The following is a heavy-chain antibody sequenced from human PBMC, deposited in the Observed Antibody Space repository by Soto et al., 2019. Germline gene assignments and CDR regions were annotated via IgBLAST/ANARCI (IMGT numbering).Heavy chain of an antibody. Sequence: ASVKASCKSSGDTITGYYMHWVRQAPEQGLEWMGWINPNSGGTNYAQKFQVWVTMTRDTSISTAYMELSRLRSDDTAVYYCARGGGAAAGDRPSSADYWGQGTLVTVSS. CDR1: GDTITGYY. CDR2: INPNSGGT. D-gene: IGHD6-13*01. CDR3: ARGGGAAAGDRPSSADY. J-gene: IGHJ4*02. V-gene: IGHV1-2*04.